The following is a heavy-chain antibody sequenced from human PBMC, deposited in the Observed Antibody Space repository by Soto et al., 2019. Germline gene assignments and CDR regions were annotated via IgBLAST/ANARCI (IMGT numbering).Heavy chain of an antibody. J-gene: IGHJ6*03. V-gene: IGHV4-31*03. CDR3: ARTGVADDFWSGYYDYYYYMDV. CDR2: IYYSGST. Sequence: SETLSLTCTVSGGSISSGGYYWSWIRQHPGKGLEWIGYIYYSGSTYYNPSLKSRVTISVDTSKNQFSLKLSSVTAADTAVYYCARTGVADDFWSGYYDYYYYMDVWGKGTTVTVSS. CDR1: GGSISSGGYY. D-gene: IGHD3-3*01.